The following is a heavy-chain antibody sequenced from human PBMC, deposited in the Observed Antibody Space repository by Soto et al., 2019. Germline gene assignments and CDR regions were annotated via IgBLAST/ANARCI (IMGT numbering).Heavy chain of an antibody. CDR3: ARVVSSWTNWFDP. J-gene: IGHJ5*02. CDR1: GGSFSGYY. D-gene: IGHD6-13*01. Sequence: XETLYLTCAVYGGSFSGYYWSWIRQPPGKGLEWIGEINHSGSTNYNPSLKSRVTISVDTSKNQFSLKLSSVTAADTAVYYCARVVSSWTNWFDPWGQGTLVTVS. CDR2: INHSGST. V-gene: IGHV4-34*01.